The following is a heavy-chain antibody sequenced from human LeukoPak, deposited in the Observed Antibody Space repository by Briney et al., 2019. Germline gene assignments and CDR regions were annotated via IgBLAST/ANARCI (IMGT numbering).Heavy chain of an antibody. D-gene: IGHD3-3*01. J-gene: IGHJ4*02. V-gene: IGHV4-30-4*01. CDR1: GGSISSGDYY. CDR2: IYYSGST. Sequence: SSQTLSLTCTVSGGSISSGDYYWSWIRQPPGKGLEWIGYIYYSGSTYYNPSLKSRVTISADTSKNQFSLKLSSVTAADTAVYYCARGATIFEYFDYWGQGTLVTVSS. CDR3: ARGATIFEYFDY.